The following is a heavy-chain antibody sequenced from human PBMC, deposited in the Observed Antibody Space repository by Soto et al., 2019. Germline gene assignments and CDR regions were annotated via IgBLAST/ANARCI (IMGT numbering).Heavy chain of an antibody. CDR1: GGTFSSYT. D-gene: IGHD3-10*01. V-gene: IGHV1-69*02. CDR2: IIPILGIA. Sequence: QVQLVQSGAEVKKPGSSVKGSCKASGGTFSSYTISSVLEAPGQGLKWMGRIIPILGIANYAQKFQGRVTITADKSTSTAYMELSSLRSEDTAVYYCARAGRGSGSYYNVDYWGQGTLVTVSS. CDR3: ARAGRGSGSYYNVDY. J-gene: IGHJ4*02.